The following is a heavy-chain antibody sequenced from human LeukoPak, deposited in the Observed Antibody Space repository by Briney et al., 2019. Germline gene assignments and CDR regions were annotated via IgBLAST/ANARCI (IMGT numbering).Heavy chain of an antibody. J-gene: IGHJ6*03. Sequence: PSETLSLTCTVSGGSISSGSYYWSWIRQPAGKGLEWIGRIYTSGSTNYNPSLKSRVTISVDTSKNQLSLKLSSVTAADTAVYYCARVFDSGSQAYFYYMDVWGKGTTVIISS. D-gene: IGHD3-10*01. CDR1: GGSISSGSYY. CDR3: ARVFDSGSQAYFYYMDV. V-gene: IGHV4-61*02. CDR2: IYTSGST.